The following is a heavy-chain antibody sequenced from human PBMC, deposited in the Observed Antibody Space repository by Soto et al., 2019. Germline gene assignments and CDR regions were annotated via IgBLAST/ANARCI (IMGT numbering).Heavy chain of an antibody. Sequence: SETLSLTYTVSGGSISSYYWSWIRQPPGKGLEWIGYIYYSGSTIYNPSLKSRVTISVDTSKNQFSLKLSSVTAADTAVYYCARGGTTFDYWGQGTLVTVSS. CDR3: ARGGTTFDY. CDR1: GGSISSYY. CDR2: IYYSGST. J-gene: IGHJ4*02. V-gene: IGHV4-59*01.